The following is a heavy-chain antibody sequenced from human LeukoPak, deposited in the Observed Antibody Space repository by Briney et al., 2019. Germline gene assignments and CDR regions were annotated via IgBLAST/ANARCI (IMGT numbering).Heavy chain of an antibody. V-gene: IGHV1-46*01. CDR3: ARVGSRWAFDI. CDR2: INPSGGSP. J-gene: IGHJ3*02. Sequence: GASVKVPCQASRYTFTTYYIHWVRQVPGQGLEWMGIINPSGGSPTYARKFQGRVTMTRDTSTSTVYMDLSRLTSEDTAVYSCARVGSRWAFDIWGQGTMVIVSS. CDR1: RYTFTTYY. D-gene: IGHD4-23*01.